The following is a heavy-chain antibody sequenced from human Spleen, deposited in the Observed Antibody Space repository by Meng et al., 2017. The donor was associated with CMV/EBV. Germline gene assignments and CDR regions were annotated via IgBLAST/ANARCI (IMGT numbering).Heavy chain of an antibody. D-gene: IGHD2-2*01. CDR3: AREYPNGMDV. Sequence: SETLSLTCTVSGGSISSSSYYWGWIRQPPGKGLEWIGSIYYSGSTYYNPSLKSRVTISVDTSKNQFSLKLSSVTAADTAVYYCAREYPNGMDVWGQGTMVTVSS. J-gene: IGHJ6*02. V-gene: IGHV4-39*07. CDR1: GGSISSSSYY. CDR2: IYYSGST.